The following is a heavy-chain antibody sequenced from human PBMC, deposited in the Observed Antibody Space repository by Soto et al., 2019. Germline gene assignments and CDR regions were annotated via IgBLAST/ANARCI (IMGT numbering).Heavy chain of an antibody. CDR2: IIPILGIA. CDR3: ARDPEYCRSTSCPDY. J-gene: IGHJ4*02. D-gene: IGHD2-2*01. CDR1: GGTFSSYT. V-gene: IGHV1-69*08. Sequence: QVQLVQSGAEVKKPGSSVKVSCKASGGTFSSYTISWVRQAPGQGLEWMGRIIPILGIANYAQKFQGRVTITADKSTSTAYMELSSLRSEDTAVYYCARDPEYCRSTSCPDYWGQGTLVTVSS.